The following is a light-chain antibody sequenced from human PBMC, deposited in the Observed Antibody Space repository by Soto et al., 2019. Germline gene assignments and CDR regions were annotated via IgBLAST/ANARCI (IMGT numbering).Light chain of an antibody. CDR2: EVS. V-gene: IGLV2-14*01. CDR3: SSYTGSNTPV. Sequence: QSALTQPASVSGSPGQSITISCAGTSSDVGAYNYVSWYQQHPGKAPKLMIYEVSNRPSGVSNRFSGSKSGNTASLTISGLQAEDEADYYCSSYTGSNTPVFGGGTKVTVL. CDR1: SSDVGAYNY. J-gene: IGLJ3*02.